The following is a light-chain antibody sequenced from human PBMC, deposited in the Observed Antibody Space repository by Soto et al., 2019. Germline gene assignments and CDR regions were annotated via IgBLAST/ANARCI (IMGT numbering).Light chain of an antibody. CDR2: EVS. Sequence: ALTQPASVSGSPGQSITISCTGTTSDVGGYNYVSWYQQHPGKVPKLLIHEVSNRPSGVSNRFSGSKSGNTASLTISGLQAEDKADYYCLSKTSSISYVFGTGTKVTVL. J-gene: IGLJ1*01. V-gene: IGLV2-14*01. CDR3: LSKTSSISYV. CDR1: TSDVGGYNY.